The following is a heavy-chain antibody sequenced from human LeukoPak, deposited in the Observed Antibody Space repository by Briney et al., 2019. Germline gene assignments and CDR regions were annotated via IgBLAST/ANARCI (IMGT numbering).Heavy chain of an antibody. CDR2: ISRSDGTI. V-gene: IGHV3-48*03. Sequence: TGGSLRLSCAASGFTFSDYEMNWVHQAPGKGLEWVSYISRSDGTIYYADSVKGRFTISRDNAKNSLYLQMKSLRAEDTAVYYCARGRTAPFDFWGQGTLVTVSS. CDR3: ARGRTAPFDF. CDR1: GFTFSDYE. J-gene: IGHJ4*02. D-gene: IGHD5-18*01.